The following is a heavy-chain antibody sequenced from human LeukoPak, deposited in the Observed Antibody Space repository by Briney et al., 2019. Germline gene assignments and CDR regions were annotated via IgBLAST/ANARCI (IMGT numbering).Heavy chain of an antibody. V-gene: IGHV3-21*04. CDR2: ISSSSSYI. D-gene: IGHD2-15*01. CDR3: AKTLRYCSGGSCSD. Sequence: GGSLRLSCAASGFTFSSYSMNWVRQAPGKGLEWVSSISSSSSYIYYADSVKGRFTISRDDSKSTLFLQMNSLRAEDTAVYYCAKTLRYCSGGSCSDWGQGTLVTVSS. CDR1: GFTFSSYS. J-gene: IGHJ4*02.